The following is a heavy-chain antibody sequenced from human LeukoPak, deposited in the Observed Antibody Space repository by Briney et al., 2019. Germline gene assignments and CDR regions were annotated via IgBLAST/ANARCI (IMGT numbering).Heavy chain of an antibody. CDR2: ISAYNGNT. V-gene: IGHV1-18*01. D-gene: IGHD5-18*01. CDR3: VRDLGVDTSMIFFDY. CDR1: GYTFTSFG. J-gene: IGHJ4*02. Sequence: ASVKVSCKASGYTFTSFGISWVRQAPGQGLEWMGWISAYNGNTRSAQKFQGRVTMTTDTSTNTAYMELRSLRSDDTAVFYCVRDLGVDTSMIFFDYWGQGTLVTVSS.